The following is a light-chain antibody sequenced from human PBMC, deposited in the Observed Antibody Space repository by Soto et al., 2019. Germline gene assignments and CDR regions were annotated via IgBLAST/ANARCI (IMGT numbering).Light chain of an antibody. V-gene: IGLV2-14*01. J-gene: IGLJ1*01. Sequence: QSALTQPASVSGSPGQSITISCTGTSSDVGGYNYVSWYQHHPGKAPKLMVYEVSNRPSGVSNRFSGSKSGNTASLTISGLQAEYEADFYCTSYTASSTYVFGTGTKVTVL. CDR3: TSYTASSTYV. CDR1: SSDVGGYNY. CDR2: EVS.